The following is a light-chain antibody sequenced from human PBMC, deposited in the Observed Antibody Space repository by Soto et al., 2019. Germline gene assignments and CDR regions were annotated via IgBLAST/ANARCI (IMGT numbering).Light chain of an antibody. CDR3: QQRTNWIT. Sequence: ETVLTQSPATLSLSPGERATLSCRASQNVSTYLAWYQQKAGHAPRLLIYDASNRATGIPARFSGSGSGTDFNLTISSLEPEDFAVYYCQQRTNWITFGGGTKVEIK. V-gene: IGKV3-11*01. CDR2: DAS. J-gene: IGKJ4*01. CDR1: QNVSTY.